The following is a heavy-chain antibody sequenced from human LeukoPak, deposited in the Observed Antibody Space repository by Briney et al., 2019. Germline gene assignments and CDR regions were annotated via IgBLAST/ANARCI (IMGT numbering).Heavy chain of an antibody. D-gene: IGHD3-10*01. V-gene: IGHV3-74*01. Sequence: PGGSLRLSCAASGLTFSTYWMHWVRQAPGKGLVWVSRINSDGSSTSYADSVKGRFTISRDNAKNTLYLQMNSLRAEDTAVYYCAILGRGSNFDYWGQGTLVTVSS. CDR1: GLTFSTYW. J-gene: IGHJ4*02. CDR3: AILGRGSNFDY. CDR2: INSDGSST.